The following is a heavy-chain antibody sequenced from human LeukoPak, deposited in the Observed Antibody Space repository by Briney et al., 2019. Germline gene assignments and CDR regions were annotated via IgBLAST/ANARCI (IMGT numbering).Heavy chain of an antibody. Sequence: PGGSLRLSCAASGFTFSSYSMNWVRQAPGKGLEWVSSISSSSSYIYYADSVKGRFTISRDNAKSSLYLQMNSLRAEDTAVYYCARGSRTGTFDYWGQGTLVTVSS. J-gene: IGHJ4*02. CDR3: ARGSRTGTFDY. CDR1: GFTFSSYS. CDR2: ISSSSSYI. V-gene: IGHV3-21*01. D-gene: IGHD1-1*01.